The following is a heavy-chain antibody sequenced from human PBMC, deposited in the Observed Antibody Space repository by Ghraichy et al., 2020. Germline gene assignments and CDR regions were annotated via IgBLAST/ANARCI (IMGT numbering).Heavy chain of an antibody. Sequence: GPLRLSCAASGFTFNSYAMHWVRQAPGKGLEWVAVISYDGSNKYYGDSVRGRFTISRDNSMKTLYLQMNSLRVDDTAVYYCARDMSWEQQLLRGFGHLDSWGQGTLVTVSS. CDR3: ARDMSWEQQLLRGFGHLDS. J-gene: IGHJ4*02. CDR1: GFTFNSYA. V-gene: IGHV3-30-3*01. CDR2: ISYDGSNK. D-gene: IGHD6-13*01.